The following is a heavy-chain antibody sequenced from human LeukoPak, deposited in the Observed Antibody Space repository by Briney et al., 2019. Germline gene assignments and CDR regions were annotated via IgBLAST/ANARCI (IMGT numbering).Heavy chain of an antibody. CDR2: INHSGST. Sequence: SETLSLTCAVYGGSFSGYYWSWIRQPPGKGLEWIGEINHSGSTNYNPSLKSRVTISVDTSKNQFSPKLSSVTAADTAVYYCARRTITMVRGGTFYYYYYMDVWGKGTTVTVSS. CDR3: ARRTITMVRGGTFYYYYYMDV. V-gene: IGHV4-34*01. CDR1: GGSFSGYY. J-gene: IGHJ6*03. D-gene: IGHD3-10*01.